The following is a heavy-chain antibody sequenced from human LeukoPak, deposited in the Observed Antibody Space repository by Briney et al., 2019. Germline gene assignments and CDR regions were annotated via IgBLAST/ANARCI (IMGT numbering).Heavy chain of an antibody. D-gene: IGHD1-26*01. CDR3: ARYLRVGATDYFGY. CDR2: IYYSGST. J-gene: IGHJ4*02. Sequence: SETLSLTCTVSGGSISSYYWSWIRQPPGKGLEWIGYIYYSGSTNYNPSLKSRVTISVDTSKNQFSLKLSSVTAADTAVYYCARYLRVGATDYFGYWGQGTLVTVSS. V-gene: IGHV4-59*08. CDR1: GGSISSYY.